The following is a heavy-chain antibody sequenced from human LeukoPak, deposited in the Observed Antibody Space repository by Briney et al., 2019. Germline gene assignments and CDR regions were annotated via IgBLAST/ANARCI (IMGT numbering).Heavy chain of an antibody. Sequence: SGTPSLTCAVSGGSISSSNWWSWVRQPPGKGLEWIGEIYHSGSTNYNPSPKSRVTISVDKSKNQFSLKLSSVTAADTAVYYCARGIDYGDYNWFDPWGQGTLVTVSS. CDR1: GGSISSSNW. D-gene: IGHD4-17*01. V-gene: IGHV4-4*02. CDR3: ARGIDYGDYNWFDP. CDR2: IYHSGST. J-gene: IGHJ5*02.